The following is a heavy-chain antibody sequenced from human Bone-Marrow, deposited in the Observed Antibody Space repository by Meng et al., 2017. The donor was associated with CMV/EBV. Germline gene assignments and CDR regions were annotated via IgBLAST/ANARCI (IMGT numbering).Heavy chain of an antibody. D-gene: IGHD6-6*01. CDR3: ARYLGLVPAFDI. J-gene: IGHJ3*02. CDR2: ISHTGTT. V-gene: IGHV4-34*01. CDR1: GGSISSYY. Sequence: SETLPLTCTVSGGSISSYYWSWIRQPPGKGLEWIGEISHTGTTNYNPSLKSRITISADTSKNQFFLGLSSVTAADTAVYYCARYLGLVPAFDIWGQGTMVTVSS.